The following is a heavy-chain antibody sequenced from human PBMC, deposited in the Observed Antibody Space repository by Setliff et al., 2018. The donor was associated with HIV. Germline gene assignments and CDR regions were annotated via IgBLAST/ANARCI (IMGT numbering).Heavy chain of an antibody. CDR1: GGSIRGDDYY. CDR2: VFHTWTT. Sequence: PSETLSLTCTVSGGSIRGDDYYWTWIRQHPGKGLEWIGYVFHTWTTYYNPSLKSRLTLSVDTSKNQFSLKLSSVTAADTAVYYCARGESTTWDLAEYFQHWGHGTLVTVSS. J-gene: IGHJ1*01. D-gene: IGHD2-2*01. V-gene: IGHV4-31*03. CDR3: ARGESTTWDLAEYFQH.